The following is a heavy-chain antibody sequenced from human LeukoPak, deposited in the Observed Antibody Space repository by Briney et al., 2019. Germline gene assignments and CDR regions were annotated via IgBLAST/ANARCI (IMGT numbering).Heavy chain of an antibody. J-gene: IGHJ4*02. D-gene: IGHD6-19*01. Sequence: SETLSLTCTVSGDSISSGGYYWSWIRQPAGKGLEWIGRIYTSGSTNHNPSLESRVTISVDTSKNQFSLKLSSVTASDTAVYYCARDSQWRRSYYFDYWGQGTLVTVSS. CDR3: ARDSQWRRSYYFDY. CDR2: IYTSGST. V-gene: IGHV4-61*02. CDR1: GDSISSGGYY.